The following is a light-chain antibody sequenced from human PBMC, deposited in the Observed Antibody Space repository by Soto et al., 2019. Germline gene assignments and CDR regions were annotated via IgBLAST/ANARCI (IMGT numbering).Light chain of an antibody. CDR3: QQYNSYPCT. V-gene: IGKV1-5*03. J-gene: IGKJ1*01. Sequence: DIQMTQSPSTLSASVGDRVTITCRASQSIRSWLAWYQQKPGKAPKLLIYRASSLESGVPSRFSGSGSGTEFTLTISSLQPDDFATYYCQQYNSYPCTFGQGTKVEIK. CDR2: RAS. CDR1: QSIRSW.